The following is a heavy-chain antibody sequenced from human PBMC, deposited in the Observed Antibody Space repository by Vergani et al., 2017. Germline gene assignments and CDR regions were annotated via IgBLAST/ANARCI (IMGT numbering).Heavy chain of an antibody. CDR3: AGDTHSWQRADR. V-gene: IGHV4-59*02. D-gene: IGHD6-13*01. CDR1: GVSVTDYN. CDR2: LSTTGGA. J-gene: IGHJ4*01. Sequence: QAQLQESGPGLVKPSETLSLTCHVFGVSVTDYNCNWIRQAPGKGLEWIGSLSTTGGATQASHNPSLESRVSISVDTSKSQFSLRLTSVTAADSAIYYCAGDTHSWQRADRWGQGLLVSGSS.